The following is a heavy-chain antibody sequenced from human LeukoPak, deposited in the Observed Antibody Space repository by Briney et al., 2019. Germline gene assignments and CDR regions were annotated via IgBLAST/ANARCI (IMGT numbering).Heavy chain of an antibody. J-gene: IGHJ5*02. Sequence: SESLSLTCTVSGGSISSYYWSWIRQPPGKGLEWIGYIYYSGSTNYNPSLKSRVTISVDTSKNQFSLKLSSVTAADTAVYYCARARGFNWFDPWGQGTLVTVSS. CDR1: GGSISSYY. CDR2: IYYSGST. CDR3: ARARGFNWFDP. V-gene: IGHV4-59*01.